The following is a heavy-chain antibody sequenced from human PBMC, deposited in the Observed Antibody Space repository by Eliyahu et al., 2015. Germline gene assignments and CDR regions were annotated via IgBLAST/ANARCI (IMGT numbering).Heavy chain of an antibody. CDR3: VTTTLGY. CDR1: GFTFSNFW. Sequence: EVLLVESGGGLVQPGGSXXLSXXASGFTFSNFWMXWVRQPPGKGLEWVANIKEDGSEKYYVDSVKGRFTISRDNAKNSLYLQMSSLRTEDTANYFCVTTTLGYWGQGTLVTVSS. D-gene: IGHD1-14*01. CDR2: IKEDGSEK. V-gene: IGHV3-7*01. J-gene: IGHJ4*02.